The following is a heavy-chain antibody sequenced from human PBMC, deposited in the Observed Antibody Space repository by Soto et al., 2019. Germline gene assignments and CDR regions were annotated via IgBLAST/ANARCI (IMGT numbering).Heavy chain of an antibody. Sequence: QVQLVQSGAEVKKPGSSVKVSCKASGGTFSSYAISWVRQAPGQGLEWMGGIIPIFGTANYAQKFQGRVTITADESTSTAYMELSSLRSEDTAVYCCARDPLNDLDTAMALGYWGQGTLVTVSS. CDR3: ARDPLNDLDTAMALGY. CDR1: GGTFSSYA. D-gene: IGHD5-18*01. V-gene: IGHV1-69*01. CDR2: IIPIFGTA. J-gene: IGHJ4*02.